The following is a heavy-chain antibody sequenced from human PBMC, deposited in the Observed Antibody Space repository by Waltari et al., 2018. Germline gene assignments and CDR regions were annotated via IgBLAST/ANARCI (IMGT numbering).Heavy chain of an antibody. CDR2: ISYDGSNK. CDR1: GFPFRRYA. J-gene: IGHJ4*02. D-gene: IGHD3-16*01. CDR3: ARDSGREGGYFDY. Sequence: QVQLVESGGGVVQPERSLRLSCAAPGFPFRRYAMPWVRQATGKGLEWVAVISYDGSNKYYADSVKGRFTISRDNSKNTLYLQMNSLRAEDTAVYYCARDSGREGGYFDYWGQGTLVTVSS. V-gene: IGHV3-30-3*01.